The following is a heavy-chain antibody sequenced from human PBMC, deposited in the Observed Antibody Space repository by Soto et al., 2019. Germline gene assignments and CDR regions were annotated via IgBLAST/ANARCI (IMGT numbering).Heavy chain of an antibody. CDR3: ARDLGTGSGSYYNVFDN. J-gene: IGHJ4*02. D-gene: IGHD3-10*01. Sequence: GGSLRLSCAASGFTFSSNWTHWVRQAPGKGPVWVSRINSDGSSTSYADSVKGRFTISRDNAKNTLYLQMNSLRAEDTAVYFCARDLGTGSGSYYNVFDNWGQGT. V-gene: IGHV3-74*01. CDR1: GFTFSSNW. CDR2: INSDGSST.